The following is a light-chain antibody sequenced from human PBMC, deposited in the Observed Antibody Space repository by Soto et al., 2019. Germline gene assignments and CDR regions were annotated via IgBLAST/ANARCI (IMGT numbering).Light chain of an antibody. CDR3: QQYNNWLWT. CDR2: GAS. J-gene: IGKJ1*01. CDR1: QNIRIN. Sequence: EIVMTQSPATLSVSPGERATLSCRASQNIRINLSWYQQKPGQAPRVLIDGASTRATGIPARFSGSGSGTEFTLTISSLPSEDFAVYYCQQYNNWLWTFGQGTKVEIK. V-gene: IGKV3-15*01.